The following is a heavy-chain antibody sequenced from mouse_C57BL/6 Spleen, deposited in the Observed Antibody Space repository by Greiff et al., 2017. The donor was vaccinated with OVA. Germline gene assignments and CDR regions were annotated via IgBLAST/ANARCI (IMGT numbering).Heavy chain of an antibody. CDR2: ISYDGSN. D-gene: IGHD1-1*01. J-gene: IGHJ4*01. CDR3: ARDRFTTVIAGGAMDY. V-gene: IGHV3-6*01. CDR1: GYSFTSGYY. Sequence: ESGPGLVKPSQSLSLTCSVTGYSFTSGYYWNWIRQFPGNKLEWMGYISYDGSNNYHPSLKNRISITRDTSSNQFVLKLNSVTTEDTATYYCARDRFTTVIAGGAMDYWGQGTSVTVSS.